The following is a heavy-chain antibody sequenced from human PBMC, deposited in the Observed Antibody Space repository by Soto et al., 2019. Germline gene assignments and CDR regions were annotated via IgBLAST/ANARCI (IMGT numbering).Heavy chain of an antibody. D-gene: IGHD6-19*01. Sequence: EVQLVESGGGLVQPGGSLRLSCAASGFTFSSYWMSWVRQAPGKGLEWVDNIKQDGSEKYYVDSVKGRFTISRDNAKNSLYLQMNSLRAEDTAVYYCARGGVAVAGDWYFDLRGRGTLVTVSS. CDR2: IKQDGSEK. CDR1: GFTFSSYW. CDR3: ARGGVAVAGDWYFDL. J-gene: IGHJ2*01. V-gene: IGHV3-7*01.